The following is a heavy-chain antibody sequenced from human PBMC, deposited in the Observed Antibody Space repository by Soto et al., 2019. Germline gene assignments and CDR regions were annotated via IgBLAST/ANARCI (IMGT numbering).Heavy chain of an antibody. Sequence: GGSLRLSCAASGFTFSSYAMKWVRQAPGKGLEWVSLIGDSGATTYYADSVKGRFTISRDNSKNTLFLQINSLRAEDTAVYYCAKRPLELHMYDYWGQGALVTVSS. CDR1: GFTFSSYA. V-gene: IGHV3-23*01. J-gene: IGHJ4*02. CDR2: IGDSGATT. D-gene: IGHD1-7*01. CDR3: AKRPLELHMYDY.